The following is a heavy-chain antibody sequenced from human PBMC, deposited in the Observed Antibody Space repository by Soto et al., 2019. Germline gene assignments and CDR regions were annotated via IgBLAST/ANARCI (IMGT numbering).Heavy chain of an antibody. Sequence: QITLKESGPSLLKPTQTLTLTCTFSGFSLTSGPAGVGWIRQPPGKALEWLALIYWDGERRYSPSLKSRLTISKDTSKDQVVLTMTNMHPVDTGTYYCAHTRGGGNSACFEAWGQGTLVTVSS. V-gene: IGHV2-5*02. D-gene: IGHD2-21*02. J-gene: IGHJ5*02. CDR3: AHTRGGGNSACFEA. CDR1: GFSLTSGPAG. CDR2: IYWDGER.